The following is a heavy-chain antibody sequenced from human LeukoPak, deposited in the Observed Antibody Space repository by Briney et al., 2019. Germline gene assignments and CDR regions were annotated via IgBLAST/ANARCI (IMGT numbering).Heavy chain of an antibody. V-gene: IGHV3-30*04. D-gene: IGHD3-3*01. Sequence: GGSLRLSCEVSGFTFSSNAMHWVRQAPGKGLEWVAVISYDGTNKNFADSVKGRFTVSRDNSKHTLYLHMNSLRSDDTAMYYCATGGKFDFWSGYHIDNWGQGTLVTVSS. CDR2: ISYDGTNK. CDR3: ATGGKFDFWSGYHIDN. J-gene: IGHJ4*02. CDR1: GFTFSSNA.